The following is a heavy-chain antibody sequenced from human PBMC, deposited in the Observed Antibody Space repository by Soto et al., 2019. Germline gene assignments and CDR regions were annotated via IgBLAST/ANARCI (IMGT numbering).Heavy chain of an antibody. CDR3: ARHTDYGYLLYYYYSYGMDV. Sequence: GESLKISCKGSGYSFTSYWISWVRQMPGKGLEWMGRIDPSDSYTNYSPSFQGHVTTSADKSISTAYLQWSSLKASDTAIYYCARHTDYGYLLYYYYSYGMDVWGQGTTESVSS. D-gene: IGHD4-17*01. CDR2: IDPSDSYT. V-gene: IGHV5-10-1*01. J-gene: IGHJ6*02. CDR1: GYSFTSYW.